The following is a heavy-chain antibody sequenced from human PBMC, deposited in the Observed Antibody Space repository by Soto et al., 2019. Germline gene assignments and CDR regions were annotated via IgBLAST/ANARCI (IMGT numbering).Heavy chain of an antibody. CDR3: ERGPYYYDSSGYGY. D-gene: IGHD3-22*01. CDR2: ISSSGSTI. J-gene: IGHJ4*02. CDR1: GGTFGDYC. V-gene: IGHV3-11*01. Sequence: GGSLRLSCAASGGTFGDYCRSWIRQAPGKGLEWVSYISSSGSTIYYADSVKGRFTISRDNAKNSLYLQMNSLRAEDTAVYYCERGPYYYDSSGYGYWGQGTQVTVSS.